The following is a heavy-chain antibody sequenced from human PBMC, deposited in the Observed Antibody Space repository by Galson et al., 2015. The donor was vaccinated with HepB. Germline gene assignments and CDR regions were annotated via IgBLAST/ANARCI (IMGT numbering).Heavy chain of an antibody. V-gene: IGHV3-7*01. CDR3: ARDAPAAPVDTAPTNYYGMDV. D-gene: IGHD5-18*01. CDR2: MKQDGSEK. J-gene: IGHJ6*02. CDR1: GFTFSSYW. Sequence: SLRLSCAASGFTFSSYWMSWVRQAPGKGLEWVANMKQDGSEKYYVDSVKGRFTISRDNAKNSLYLQMNSLRAEDTAVYYCARDAPAAPVDTAPTNYYGMDVWGQGTTVTVSS.